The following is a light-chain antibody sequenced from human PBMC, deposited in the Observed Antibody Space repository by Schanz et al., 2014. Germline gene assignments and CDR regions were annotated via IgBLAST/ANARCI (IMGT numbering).Light chain of an antibody. CDR1: QSVSSD. CDR2: GAS. V-gene: IGKV3-15*01. J-gene: IGKJ4*01. CDR3: QQYNNWPLT. Sequence: EIVLTQSPGTLSLSPGERATLSCRASQSVSSDYLTWYQQKPGQAPRLLIYGASTRATGIPAIFSGSGSGTEFTLTISSLQSEDFAVYYCQQYNNWPLTFGGGTKVEIK.